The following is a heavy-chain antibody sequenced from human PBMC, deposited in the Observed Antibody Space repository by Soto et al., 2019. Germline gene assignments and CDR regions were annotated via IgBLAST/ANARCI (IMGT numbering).Heavy chain of an antibody. Sequence: SVKVSCKASGDTFGSYAINWVRQAPGQGLEWMGRIIPILGIANYAQKFQGRVTITADKSTSTAYMELSSLRSEDTAVYYCAREYNTDAFDIWGQGTMVTVSS. J-gene: IGHJ3*02. CDR3: AREYNTDAFDI. CDR1: GDTFGSYA. CDR2: IIPILGIA. D-gene: IGHD1-20*01. V-gene: IGHV1-69*04.